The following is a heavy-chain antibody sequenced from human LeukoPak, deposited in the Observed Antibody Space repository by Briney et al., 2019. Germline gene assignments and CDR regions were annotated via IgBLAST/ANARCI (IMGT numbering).Heavy chain of an antibody. V-gene: IGHV1-2*02. CDR3: ARVSPGGELRYFDWLLYLTGYYGMDV. J-gene: IGHJ6*02. D-gene: IGHD3-9*01. CDR1: GYTFTGYY. Sequence: GASVKVSCKASGYTFTGYYLHWVRQAPGQGLEWMGWISPNSGGTSYAQKFQGRVTMTRDTSISTVYMELSRLRSDDTAVYYCARVSPGGELRYFDWLLYLTGYYGMDVWGQGTTVTVSS. CDR2: ISPNSGGT.